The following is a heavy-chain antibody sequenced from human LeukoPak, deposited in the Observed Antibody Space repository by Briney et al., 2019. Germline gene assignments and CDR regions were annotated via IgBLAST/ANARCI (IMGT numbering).Heavy chain of an antibody. CDR3: ARDTLGYCSSTSCPYYYYGMDV. CDR2: IYTSGST. D-gene: IGHD2-2*01. J-gene: IGHJ6*02. CDR1: GGSISSYY. V-gene: IGHV4-4*07. Sequence: SETLCLTCTVSGGSISSYYWSWIRQPAGKGLEWIGRIYTSGSTNYNPSLKSRVTMSVDTSKNQFSLKLSSVTAADTAVYYCARDTLGYCSSTSCPYYYYGMDVWGQGTTVTVSS.